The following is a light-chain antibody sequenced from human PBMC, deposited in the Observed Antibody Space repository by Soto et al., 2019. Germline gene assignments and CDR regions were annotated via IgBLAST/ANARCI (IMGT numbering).Light chain of an antibody. J-gene: IGLJ2*01. CDR3: SSYTSSIS. CDR1: SSDVGGYNY. V-gene: IGLV2-14*01. Sequence: QSALTQPASVSGSPGQSITISCTGTSSDVGGYNYVSWYQQHPGKAPKLMIYDVNTRPSGVSNRFSGSKSGNTASLTISGLQAEDEADYYCSSYTSSISFGGGTKHTVL. CDR2: DVN.